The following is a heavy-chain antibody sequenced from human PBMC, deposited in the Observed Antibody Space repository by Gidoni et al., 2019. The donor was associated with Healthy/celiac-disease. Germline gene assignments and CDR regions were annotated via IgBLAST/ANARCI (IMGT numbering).Heavy chain of an antibody. CDR1: GGSISSGDYY. J-gene: IGHJ4*02. V-gene: IGHV4-30-4*01. D-gene: IGHD4-17*01. CDR2: IYYSGST. Sequence: QVQLQESGPGLVKPSQTLSLTCTVSGGSISSGDYYWSWIRQPPGKCLEWIGYIYYSGSTYYNPSLKSRVTISVDTSKNQFSLKLSSVTAADTAVYYCARVPDYGDYEGDYWGQGTLVTVSS. CDR3: ARVPDYGDYEGDY.